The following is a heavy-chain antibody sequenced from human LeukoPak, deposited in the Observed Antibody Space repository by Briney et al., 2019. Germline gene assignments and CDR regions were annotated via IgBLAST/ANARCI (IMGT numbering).Heavy chain of an antibody. V-gene: IGHV3-21*01. CDR2: ISSRSTYI. J-gene: IGHJ6*02. CDR3: ARIFRYQLVDYYALDV. Sequence: PGGSLRLSCAASGFTFSDYAMDWVRQAPGKGLEWVSAISSRSTYIYYADSVKGQFTISRDNAKNSVSLQMNSLRAEDTAVYYCARIFRYQLVDYYALDVWGQGTTVTVSS. CDR1: GFTFSDYA. D-gene: IGHD2-2*01.